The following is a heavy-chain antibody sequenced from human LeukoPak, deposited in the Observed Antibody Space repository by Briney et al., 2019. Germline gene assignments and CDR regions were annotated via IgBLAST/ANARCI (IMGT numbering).Heavy chain of an antibody. J-gene: IGHJ5*02. V-gene: IGHV4-39*07. Sequence: PSETLSLTCTVSGGSISSSSYYWGWIRQPPGKGLEWIGSIYYSGSTYYNPSLKSRVTISVDTSKNQFSLKLSSVTAADTAVYYCARLRRWFGELFPFWFDPWGQGTLVTVSS. CDR1: GGSISSSSYY. CDR3: ARLRRWFGELFPFWFDP. CDR2: IYYSGST. D-gene: IGHD3-10*01.